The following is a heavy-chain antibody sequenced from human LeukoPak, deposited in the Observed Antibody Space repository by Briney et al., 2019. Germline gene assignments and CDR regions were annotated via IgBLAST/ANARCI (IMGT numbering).Heavy chain of an antibody. CDR2: ISSRSSYI. J-gene: IGHJ4*02. CDR3: AREYSGSYSY. V-gene: IGHV3-21*01. Sequence: PGGSLRLSCAASGFTFSSYSMNWVRQAPGKGLEWVSSISSRSSYIYYADSVKGRFTISRDNAKNSLYLQMNSLRAEDTAVYYCAREYSGSYSYWGQGTLVTVSS. D-gene: IGHD3-10*01. CDR1: GFTFSSYS.